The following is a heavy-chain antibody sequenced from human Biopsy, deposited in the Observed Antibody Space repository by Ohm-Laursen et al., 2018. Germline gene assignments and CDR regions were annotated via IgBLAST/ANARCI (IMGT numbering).Heavy chain of an antibody. V-gene: IGHV1-46*01. CDR2: ISPSGATT. J-gene: IGHJ6*02. CDR1: GNTFATYH. D-gene: IGHD5-24*01. Sequence: ESSVKASCKASGNTFATYHIHWVRQAPGQGLEWMGVISPSGATTSFSQKFQGRITMTRDTSTGTVYMDLNSLGSEDTAVYYCARAGVGSDGTDSYYYGMDVWGPGTTVTVSS. CDR3: ARAGVGSDGTDSYYYGMDV.